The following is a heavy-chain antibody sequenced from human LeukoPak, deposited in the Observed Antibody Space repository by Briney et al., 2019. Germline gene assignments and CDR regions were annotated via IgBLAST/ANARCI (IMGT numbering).Heavy chain of an antibody. D-gene: IGHD1-14*01. Sequence: KPSETLSLTCTVSGGSISGYYWSWIRQLPGKGLEWIGEINHSGSTNYNPSLKSRVTISVDTSKNQFSLKLSSVTAADTAVYYCARRKRRAAFDYWGQGTLVTVSS. CDR3: ARRKRRAAFDY. CDR2: INHSGST. V-gene: IGHV4-34*01. CDR1: GGSISGYY. J-gene: IGHJ4*02.